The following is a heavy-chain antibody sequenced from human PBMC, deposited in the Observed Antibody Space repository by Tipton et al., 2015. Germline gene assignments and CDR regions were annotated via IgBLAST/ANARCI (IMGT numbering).Heavy chain of an antibody. J-gene: IGHJ4*02. V-gene: IGHV3-23*01. CDR2: ITGSGYNS. CDR1: GFTFQSYA. CDR3: ANGDMGY. D-gene: IGHD3-22*01. Sequence: GSLRLSCATAGFTFQSYAMSWVRQAPGKGLEWVSSITGSGYNSYYADSVKGRFTITRDNPKNTLYLEMNSLRTEDTAVYYCANGDMGYWGQGTLVYVSS.